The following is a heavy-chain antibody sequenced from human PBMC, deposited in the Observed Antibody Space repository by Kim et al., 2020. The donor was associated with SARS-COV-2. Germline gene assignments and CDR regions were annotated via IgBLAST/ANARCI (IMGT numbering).Heavy chain of an antibody. D-gene: IGHD2-2*01. CDR2: IGGTTNYI. Sequence: GGSLRLSCAASGFAFGTHSMNWVRQAPGQGLEWVSSIGGTTNYIYYADSLKGRFTISRDNTKNSLYLQMDSLRAEDTAVYYCARGGYCSSTGCYFYYYALDLWGRGTTVTVSS. CDR1: GFAFGTHS. J-gene: IGHJ6*02. V-gene: IGHV3-21*01. CDR3: ARGGYCSSTGCYFYYYALDL.